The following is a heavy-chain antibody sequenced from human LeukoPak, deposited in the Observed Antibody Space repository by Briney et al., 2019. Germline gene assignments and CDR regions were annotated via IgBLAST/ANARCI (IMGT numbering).Heavy chain of an antibody. D-gene: IGHD5-18*01. CDR2: IRSKTYGWTT. J-gene: IGHJ6*02. Sequence: GGSLRLSCTVSGFTFGDHGMSWVRQARGKGLEWVGFIRSKTYGWTTEYAAAVKGRFIISRDDSTSIAYLQMNSLKTEDTAVYYCTRGPIQLWLYHGMDVWGQGTTVTVSS. V-gene: IGHV3-49*04. CDR3: TRGPIQLWLYHGMDV. CDR1: GFTFGDHG.